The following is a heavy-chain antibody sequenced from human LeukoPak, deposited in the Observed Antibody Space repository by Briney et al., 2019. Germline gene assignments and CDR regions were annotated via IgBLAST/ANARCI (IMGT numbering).Heavy chain of an antibody. CDR3: ATAPGLAVAATDY. CDR1: GFTFSSYA. V-gene: IGHV3-23*01. D-gene: IGHD6-19*01. J-gene: IGHJ4*02. Sequence: PGGSLRLSCAASGFTFSSYAMSWVRQAPGKGLEWGSAISGSGGSTYYPDSVKGRVTASRDNCKNTLYLQRNSLRAEHTAVYSCATAPGLAVAATDYWGQGTLVTVSS. CDR2: ISGSGGST.